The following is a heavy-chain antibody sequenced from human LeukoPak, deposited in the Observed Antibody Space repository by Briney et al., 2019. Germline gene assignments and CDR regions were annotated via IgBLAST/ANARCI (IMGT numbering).Heavy chain of an antibody. V-gene: IGHV1-69*06. D-gene: IGHD2-2*02. CDR1: GGTFSSYA. Sequence: ASVKVSCKASGGTFSSYAISWVRQAPGQGLEWMGGIIPIFGTANYAQKFQGRVTITADKSTSTAYMELSSLSSEDTAIYYCARLHYTDSPLGPYYFDYWGQGTLVTVSS. J-gene: IGHJ4*02. CDR2: IIPIFGTA. CDR3: ARLHYTDSPLGPYYFDY.